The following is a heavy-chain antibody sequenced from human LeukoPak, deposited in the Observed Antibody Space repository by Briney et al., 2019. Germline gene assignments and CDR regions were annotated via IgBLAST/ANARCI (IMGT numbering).Heavy chain of an antibody. V-gene: IGHV3-7*04. J-gene: IGHJ4*02. CDR2: VNQDGTEK. D-gene: IGHD2-21*01. CDR3: VKGDWYFES. Sequence: PGGSLRLSCAASGFNFGDSRMTWVRQAPGKGLQWVANVNQDGTEKHFPDSVEGRSTISRDNAKKSLYLQMSSLRPEDTALYFCVKGDWYFESWGQGTLVTVSS. CDR1: GFNFGDSR.